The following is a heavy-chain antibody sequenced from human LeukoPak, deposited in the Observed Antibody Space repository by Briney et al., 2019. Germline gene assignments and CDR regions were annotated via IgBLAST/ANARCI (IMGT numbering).Heavy chain of an antibody. D-gene: IGHD7-27*01. CDR2: IGNDGRDQ. CDR3: ARDLMWGFDY. V-gene: IGHV3-30*02. Sequence: GGSLRLSCAASGFTFSGHAMHWVRQPPGVGLEWVAIIGNDGRDQHYSESVKGRFTISRDNSKNTLFLQLNSLRPEDTALYLCARDLMWGFDYWGQGTLVTVSS. J-gene: IGHJ4*02. CDR1: GFTFSGHA.